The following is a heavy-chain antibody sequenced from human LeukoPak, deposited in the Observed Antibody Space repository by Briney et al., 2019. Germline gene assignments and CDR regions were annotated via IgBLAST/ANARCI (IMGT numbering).Heavy chain of an antibody. J-gene: IGHJ4*02. V-gene: IGHV4-59*08. Sequence: SETLSLTCTVSGGCISSCYWSWIRQPPGKGLEWIAYISDIGSINYNPSLKSRVTISLDTSKNQFSLKLSSVAAADTAVYYCAGHHPRNTVDFWGQGTLVTVSS. CDR2: ISDIGSI. CDR3: AGHHPRNTVDF. CDR1: GGCISSCY. D-gene: IGHD2/OR15-2a*01.